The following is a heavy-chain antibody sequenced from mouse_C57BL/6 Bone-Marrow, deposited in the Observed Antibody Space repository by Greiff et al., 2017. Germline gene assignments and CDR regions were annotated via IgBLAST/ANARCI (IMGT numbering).Heavy chain of an antibody. CDR2: IYPRSGTT. Sequence: QVQLQQSGAELARPGASVKLSCKASGYTFTSYGISWVKQRTGQGLEWIGEIYPRSGTTYYNEKFKGKATLTADKSSSTAYMELRSLTSEDSAVYFCARRKDYAMDYWGQGTSVTVSS. V-gene: IGHV1-81*01. CDR1: GYTFTSYG. CDR3: ARRKDYAMDY. J-gene: IGHJ4*01.